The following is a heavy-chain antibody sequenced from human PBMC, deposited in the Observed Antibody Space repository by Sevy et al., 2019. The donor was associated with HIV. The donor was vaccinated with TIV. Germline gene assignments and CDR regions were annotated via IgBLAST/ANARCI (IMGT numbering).Heavy chain of an antibody. J-gene: IGHJ4*02. Sequence: GGSLRLSCEASGFTFSKYSMSWVRQAPGKGLEWVSTFSFGCGRINYADSVKGRFTISRDDSKNTLYLQMNSLRAEEXXXXXXXXXXCTKPHDYWGQGTLVTVSS. CDR3: XXXXCTKPHDY. D-gene: IGHD2-8*01. V-gene: IGHV3-23*01. CDR1: GFTFSKYS. CDR2: FSFGCGRI.